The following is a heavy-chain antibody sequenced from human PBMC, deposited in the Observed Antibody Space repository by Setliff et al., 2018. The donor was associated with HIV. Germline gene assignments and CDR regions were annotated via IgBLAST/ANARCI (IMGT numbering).Heavy chain of an antibody. D-gene: IGHD6-13*01. CDR3: ARHPAAAAGTVS. J-gene: IGHJ5*02. CDR1: GGSITSNIYY. CDR2: IRYHGNK. Sequence: SETLSLTCTVSGGSITSNIYYWGWIRQPPGKGLEWIGTIRYHGNKNLNPSLKSRVTISVDTSKNQFSLNLTSVSAADTALYYCARHPAAAAGTVSWGQGIQVTVSS. V-gene: IGHV4-39*01.